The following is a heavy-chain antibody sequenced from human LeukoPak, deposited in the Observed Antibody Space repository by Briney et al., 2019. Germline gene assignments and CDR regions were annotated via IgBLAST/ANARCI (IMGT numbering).Heavy chain of an antibody. CDR2: IKQDGSEK. J-gene: IGHJ6*03. CDR3: ARADSYYYDSDPTNYMDV. CDR1: GFTFSSFW. V-gene: IGHV3-7*04. Sequence: GGSLRLSCAASGFTFSSFWMTWVRQAPGKELEWVANIKQDGSEKNYVDSVKGRFTISRDNAKNSLYLQMNSLRAEDTAVYYCARADSYYYDSDPTNYMDVWGKGTTVTVSS. D-gene: IGHD3-22*01.